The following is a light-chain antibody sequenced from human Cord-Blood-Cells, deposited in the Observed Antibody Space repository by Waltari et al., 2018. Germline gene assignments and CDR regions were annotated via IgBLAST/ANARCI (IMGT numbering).Light chain of an antibody. Sequence: SYVLTQPPSVSVAPGKTARITCGGNNIGSKSVHWYQQKPGQAPVLVIYYDSDRPSGIPEGFSGSNSGNTATLTISRVEAGDEADYDCQVWDSSSDHVVFGGGTKLTVL. V-gene: IGLV3-21*04. J-gene: IGLJ2*01. CDR1: NIGSKS. CDR2: YDS. CDR3: QVWDSSSDHVV.